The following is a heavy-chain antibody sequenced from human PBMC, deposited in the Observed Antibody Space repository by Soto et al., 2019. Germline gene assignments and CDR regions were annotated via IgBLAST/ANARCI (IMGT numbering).Heavy chain of an antibody. CDR3: AGHPDSHSNDSHASSYP. D-gene: IGHD3-16*01. CDR1: GGTFSTYT. J-gene: IGHJ5*02. Sequence: SVKVSCKASGGTFSTYTITWVRQAPGQGLEWMGRIIPIIGIINYAQKFQGRVTISADKFTGTAYMELTGLRSDDTAVYYCAGHPDSHSNDSHASSYPWGQGTLVTVSS. V-gene: IGHV1-69*02. CDR2: IIPIIGII.